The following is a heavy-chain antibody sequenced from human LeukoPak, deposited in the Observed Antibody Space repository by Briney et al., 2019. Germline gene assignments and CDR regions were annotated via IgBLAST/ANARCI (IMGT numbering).Heavy chain of an antibody. D-gene: IGHD6-6*01. V-gene: IGHV3-74*01. J-gene: IGHJ6*03. CDR1: GFTFSSYW. CDR2: INTDGSST. Sequence: GGSLRLSCAASGFTFSSYWMHWVRQAPGKGLVWVSRINTDGSSTSYADSVKGRFTISRDNAKNTLYLQMNSLRAEDTAVYYCARGGGSSSFRYYYYMDVWGKGTTVTVSS. CDR3: ARGGGSSSFRYYYYMDV.